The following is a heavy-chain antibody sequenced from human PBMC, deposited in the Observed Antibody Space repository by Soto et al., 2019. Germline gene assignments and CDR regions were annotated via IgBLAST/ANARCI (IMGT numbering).Heavy chain of an antibody. V-gene: IGHV3-48*02. J-gene: IGHJ4*02. Sequence: GGSLRLCCAASGFTFRSYSMNWVRQAPGKGLEWISYISSGSSTVHYADSVKGRFTISRDNAKNSLYLQIDSLTDDDTAVYYCVKSVYKWNDGFFDYRAQRTLDTGSS. CDR3: VKSVYKWNDGFFDY. CDR2: ISSGSSTV. CDR1: GFTFRSYS. D-gene: IGHD1-1*01.